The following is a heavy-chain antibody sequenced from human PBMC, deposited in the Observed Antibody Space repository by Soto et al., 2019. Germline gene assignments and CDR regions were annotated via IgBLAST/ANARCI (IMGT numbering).Heavy chain of an antibody. J-gene: IGHJ4*02. CDR3: AREMWTRSGPQNFFDY. CDR2: ISPYSGNT. CDR1: GYGFTIYG. Sequence: GAPVKVSSKASGYGFTIYGISWARQSPGQGLERMGWISPYSGNTRYPENLQGRVTMTTDTSTSTAYMELRSLRSDDTAVYYCAREMWTRSGPQNFFDYWGQGALVTVSS. D-gene: IGHD6-25*01. V-gene: IGHV1-18*01.